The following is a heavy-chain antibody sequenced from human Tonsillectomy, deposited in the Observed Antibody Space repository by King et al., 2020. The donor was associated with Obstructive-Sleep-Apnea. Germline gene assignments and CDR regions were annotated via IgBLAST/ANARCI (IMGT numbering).Heavy chain of an antibody. Sequence: VQLVESGGGLVKPGGSLKLSCAASGFTFSNYYMSWIRQAPGKGLEWVSYMSSSGSTIYYADSVKGRFTISRDNAKNSLYLQMNTLRAEDTAVYYCAGDASAMEARFDSWGQGTLVTVSA. D-gene: IGHD6-6*01. CDR1: GFTFSNYY. J-gene: IGHJ4*02. V-gene: IGHV3-11*01. CDR3: AGDASAMEARFDS. CDR2: MSSSGSTI.